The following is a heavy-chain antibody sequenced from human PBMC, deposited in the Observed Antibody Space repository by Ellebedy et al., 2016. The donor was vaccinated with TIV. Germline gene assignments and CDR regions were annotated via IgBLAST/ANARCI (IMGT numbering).Heavy chain of an antibody. J-gene: IGHJ4*02. CDR3: ARDHYGDYYFDY. V-gene: IGHV3-7*01. CDR2: IKQDGSEK. D-gene: IGHD4-17*01. CDR1: GFTFRDHY. Sequence: GGSLRLXCAASGFTFRDHYMDWVRQGPGKGLEWVANIKQDGSEKYYVDSVKGRFSLSRDNAKNLLYLQMNSLRAEDTAVYYCARDHYGDYYFDYWGQGTLVTVSS.